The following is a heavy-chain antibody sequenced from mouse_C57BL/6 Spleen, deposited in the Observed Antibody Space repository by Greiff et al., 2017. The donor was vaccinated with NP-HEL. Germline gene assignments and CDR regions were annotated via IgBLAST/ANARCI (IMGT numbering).Heavy chain of an antibody. Sequence: VQLQQSDAELVKPGASVKISCKVSGYTFTDHTIHWMKQRPEQDLEWIGYIYPRDGSTKYNEKFKGKATLTADKSSSTAYMQLNSLTSEDSAVYFCATYSNQGILFAYWGQGTLVTVSA. CDR2: IYPRDGST. V-gene: IGHV1-78*01. J-gene: IGHJ3*01. D-gene: IGHD2-5*01. CDR3: ATYSNQGILFAY. CDR1: GYTFTDHT.